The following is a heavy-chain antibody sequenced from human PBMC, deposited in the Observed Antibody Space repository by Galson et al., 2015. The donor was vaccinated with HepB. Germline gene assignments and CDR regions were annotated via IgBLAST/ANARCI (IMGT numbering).Heavy chain of an antibody. D-gene: IGHD3/OR15-3a*01. J-gene: IGHJ3*01. CDR2: ISWNSNST. Sequence: SLRLSCAASGFTFDDYAMHWVRQAPGRGLQWVSGISWNSNSTGYADSVKGRFTISRDNAKNSVYLQMSSLRPEGTALYYCAKAFEEDWLHYPGALDVWGQGSMVTVSS. CDR1: GFTFDDYA. CDR3: AKAFEEDWLHYPGALDV. V-gene: IGHV3-9*01.